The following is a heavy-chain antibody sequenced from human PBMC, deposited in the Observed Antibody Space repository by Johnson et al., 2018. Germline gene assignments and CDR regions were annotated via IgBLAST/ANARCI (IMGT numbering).Heavy chain of an antibody. D-gene: IGHD6-19*01. CDR2: INSDGSYT. CDR1: ELTFSTYW. CDR3: ARGGSSGWTYSYYYYMDV. J-gene: IGHJ6*03. V-gene: IGHV3-74*01. Sequence: VQLQESGGGLVQPGVSXRLSCAVSELTFSTYWMHWVRQAPGKGLVWVSRINSDGSYTSYADSVKGRFTISRDNAKNTLLLQMNSLTAEDTAVYYCARGGSSGWTYSYYYYMDVWGKGTTVTVSS.